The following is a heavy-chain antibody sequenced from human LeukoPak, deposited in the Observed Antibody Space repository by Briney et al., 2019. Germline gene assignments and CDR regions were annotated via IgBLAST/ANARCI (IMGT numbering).Heavy chain of an antibody. V-gene: IGHV5-10-1*01. Sequence: GESLKISFKGSGYSFTTYWISWVRPMPGKGLEWMGRIDPGDSFTKYNPSLQGHVTISADKSISTAYLQWSSLEASDTAIYYCARDGGGVSSWVSHWGQGTLVTVSS. J-gene: IGHJ4*02. CDR2: IDPGDSFT. D-gene: IGHD2-8*02. CDR3: ARDGGGVSSWVSH. CDR1: GYSFTTYW.